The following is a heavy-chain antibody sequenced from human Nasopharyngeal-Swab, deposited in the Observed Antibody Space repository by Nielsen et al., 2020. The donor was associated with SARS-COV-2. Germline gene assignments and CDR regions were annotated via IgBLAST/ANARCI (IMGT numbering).Heavy chain of an antibody. V-gene: IGHV3-30*02. CDR1: GFTFSSYG. Sequence: GESLKISCAASGFTFSSYGMHWVRQAPGKGLEWVAFIQYDGSNKYYADSVKGRFTISRDNSKNTLYLQMNSLRAEDTAVYYCAKDRNIVVVIAFYYMDVWGKGTTVTVSS. D-gene: IGHD2-21*01. CDR2: IQYDGSNK. J-gene: IGHJ6*03. CDR3: AKDRNIVVVIAFYYMDV.